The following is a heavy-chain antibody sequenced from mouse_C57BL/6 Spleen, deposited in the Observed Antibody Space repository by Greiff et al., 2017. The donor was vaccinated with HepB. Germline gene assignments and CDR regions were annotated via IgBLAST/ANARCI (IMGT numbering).Heavy chain of an antibody. CDR3: AINTVAFDY. CDR1: GYTFTDYN. Sequence: VQLKESGPELVKPGASVKMSCKASGYTFTDYNMHWVKQSHGKSLEWIGYINPNNGGTSYNQKFKGKATLTVNKSSSTAYMELRSLTSEDSAVYYCAINTVAFDYWGQGTTLTVSS. V-gene: IGHV1-22*01. J-gene: IGHJ2*01. CDR2: INPNNGGT. D-gene: IGHD1-1*01.